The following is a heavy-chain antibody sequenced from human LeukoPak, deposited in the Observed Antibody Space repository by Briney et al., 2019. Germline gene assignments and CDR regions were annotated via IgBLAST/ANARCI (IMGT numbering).Heavy chain of an antibody. CDR2: IDPSGVST. Sequence: ASVKVSCKASGYTFTSYYMHWVRQAPGQGLEWMGIIDPSGVSTSYAQKFQGRVTMTRDTSTSAVYMELSSLRSEDTAVYYCARGDMAVYYFDYWGQGTLVTVSS. D-gene: IGHD2-15*01. J-gene: IGHJ4*02. CDR3: ARGDMAVYYFDY. V-gene: IGHV1-46*01. CDR1: GYTFTSYY.